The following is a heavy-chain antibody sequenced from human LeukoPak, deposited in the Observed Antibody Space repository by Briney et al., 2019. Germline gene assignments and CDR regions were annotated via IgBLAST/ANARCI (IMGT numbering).Heavy chain of an antibody. V-gene: IGHV4-4*07. CDR1: GVSISSYF. CDR2: IYPSGST. J-gene: IGHJ5*02. D-gene: IGHD6-19*01. Sequence: PSETLSLTCTVSGVSISSYFWNWIRQPAGKGLEWIGRIYPSGSTNYNPSLSSRVTMSVDTSKNQFSLKLSSVTAADTAMYYCAREGQWLPDWFDPWGQGTLVTVSS. CDR3: AREGQWLPDWFDP.